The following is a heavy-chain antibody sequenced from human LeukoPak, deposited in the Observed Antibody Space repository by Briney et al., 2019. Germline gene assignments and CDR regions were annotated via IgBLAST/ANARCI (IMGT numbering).Heavy chain of an antibody. CDR3: AKDPAFIAARLYYYYMDV. D-gene: IGHD6-6*01. CDR1: GFTFSSYA. CDR2: ISYDGSNK. J-gene: IGHJ6*03. Sequence: GGSLRLSCAASGFTFSSYAMHWVRQAPGKGLEWVAVISYDGSNKYYADSVKGRFTISRDNSKNTLYLQMNSLRAEDTAVYYCAKDPAFIAARLYYYYMDVWGKGTTVTVSS. V-gene: IGHV3-30-3*01.